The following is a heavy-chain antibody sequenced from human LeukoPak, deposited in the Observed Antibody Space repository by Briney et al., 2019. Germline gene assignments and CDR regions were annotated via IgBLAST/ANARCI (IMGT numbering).Heavy chain of an antibody. CDR3: ARVYSSWYLDY. J-gene: IGHJ4*02. Sequence: SETLSLTCAVYGGSFSGYYWSWIRQPAGKGLEWIGRIYTSGSTNYNPSLKSRVTISVDTSKNQFSLKLSSVTAADTAVYYCARVYSSWYLDYWGQGTLVTVSS. CDR1: GGSFSGYY. V-gene: IGHV4-59*10. D-gene: IGHD6-6*01. CDR2: IYTSGST.